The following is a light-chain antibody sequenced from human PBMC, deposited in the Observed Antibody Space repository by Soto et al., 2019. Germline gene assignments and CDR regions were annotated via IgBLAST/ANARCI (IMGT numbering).Light chain of an antibody. J-gene: IGLJ1*01. Sequence: QSVLTQPPSVSGAPGQRVTISCTGSNSNIGAGYDVHWYQLLPGTAPKLLIYGNSNRPSGVPDRFSGSKSGTSAYLAITGLQAEDEADYYCQSYDTSLSALYVFGTGTKVTVL. V-gene: IGLV1-40*01. CDR1: NSNIGAGYD. CDR2: GNS. CDR3: QSYDTSLSALYV.